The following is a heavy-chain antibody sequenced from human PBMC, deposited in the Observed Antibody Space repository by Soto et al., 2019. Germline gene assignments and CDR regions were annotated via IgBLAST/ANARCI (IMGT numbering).Heavy chain of an antibody. D-gene: IGHD2-21*02. V-gene: IGHV3-33*01. CDR1: GFTFSSYG. J-gene: IGHJ4*02. Sequence: GGSLRLSCAASGFTFSSYGMHWVRQAPGKGLEWVAVIWYDGSNKYYADSVKGRFTISRDNSKNTLYLQMNSLRAEDTAVYYCARDHGVVTASDYFDYWGQGTLVTVSS. CDR3: ARDHGVVTASDYFDY. CDR2: IWYDGSNK.